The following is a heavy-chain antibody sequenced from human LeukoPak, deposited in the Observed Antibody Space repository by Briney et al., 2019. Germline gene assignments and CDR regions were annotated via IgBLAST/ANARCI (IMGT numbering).Heavy chain of an antibody. Sequence: PGGSLRLSCAASGFTFSSYSMNWVRQAPGKGLDWVSSISSSSSYIYYADSVKGRFTISRDNAKNSLYLQMNSLRAEDTAVYYCARDLGATSDWYRKFYFDYWGQGALVTVSS. CDR3: ARDLGATSDWYRKFYFDY. CDR2: ISSSSSYI. J-gene: IGHJ4*02. D-gene: IGHD6-19*01. V-gene: IGHV3-21*01. CDR1: GFTFSSYS.